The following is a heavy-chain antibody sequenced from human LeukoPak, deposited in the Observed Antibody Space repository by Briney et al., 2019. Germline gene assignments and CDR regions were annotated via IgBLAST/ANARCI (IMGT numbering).Heavy chain of an antibody. D-gene: IGHD2/OR15-2a*01. J-gene: IGHJ3*02. V-gene: IGHV3-21*01. CDR1: RFSFSSFT. Sequence: PGGSLRLSCAASRFSFSSFTMKCVRQAPGEGLEWVSSISSTRTYILYADSVMGRFTISRDNAKHLLYLRMNSLAAEDTAVYCCARFERGYCDSAGCEYSALDIWGQGTMVTVSS. CDR2: ISSTRTYI. CDR3: ARFERGYCDSAGCEYSALDI.